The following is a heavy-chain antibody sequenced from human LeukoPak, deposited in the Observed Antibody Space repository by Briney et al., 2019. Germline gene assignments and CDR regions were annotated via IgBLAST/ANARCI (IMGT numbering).Heavy chain of an antibody. CDR2: ISGSGDST. D-gene: IGHD3-9*01. CDR3: ARPPSDNPLTGSLYYFDN. J-gene: IGHJ4*02. V-gene: IGHV3-23*01. Sequence: GGSLRLSCAASGFSFSSCAMSWVRQAPGKGLECVSGISGSGDSTDYADSVKGRFTISRDNSKNTLYLQINSLRAEDTAVYYCARPPSDNPLTGSLYYFDNSGQGTLVTVSS. CDR1: GFSFSSCA.